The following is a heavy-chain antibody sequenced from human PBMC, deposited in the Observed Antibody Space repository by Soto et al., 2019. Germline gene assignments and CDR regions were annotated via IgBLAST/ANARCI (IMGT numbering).Heavy chain of an antibody. D-gene: IGHD3-9*01. CDR3: ARDYDILTGYYSHFDY. CDR2: ISAYNGNT. J-gene: IGHJ4*02. CDR1: GYTFTSYC. Sequence: ASVKVSCKASGYTFTSYCISWVRQAPGQGLEWMGWISAYNGNTNYAQKLQGRVTMTTDTSTSTAYMELRSLRSDDTAVYYCARDYDILTGYYSHFDYWGQGTLVTVSS. V-gene: IGHV1-18*04.